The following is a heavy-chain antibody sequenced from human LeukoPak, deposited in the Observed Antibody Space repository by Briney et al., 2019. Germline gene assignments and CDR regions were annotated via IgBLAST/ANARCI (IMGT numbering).Heavy chain of an antibody. CDR2: IYSGGST. V-gene: IGHV3-66*01. CDR3: ARDVVVAATLAAFDI. CDR1: GFTVSSNY. Sequence: GGSLRLSCAASGFTVSSNYMSWVRQAPGKGLEWVSVIYSGGSTYYADSVKGRFTISRDNSKNTLYLQMNSLRAEDTAVYYCARDVVVAATLAAFDIWGQGTMVTVSS. J-gene: IGHJ3*02. D-gene: IGHD2-15*01.